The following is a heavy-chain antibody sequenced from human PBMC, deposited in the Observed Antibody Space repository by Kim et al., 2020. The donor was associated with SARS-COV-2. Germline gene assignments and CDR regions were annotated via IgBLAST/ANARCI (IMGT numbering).Heavy chain of an antibody. CDR3: ARGDRGEYYFDY. V-gene: IGHV1-69*01. J-gene: IGHJ4*02. Sequence: NYAQKFKGRVTITADESTSTAYMELSSLRSEDTAVYYCARGDRGEYYFDYWGQGTLVTVSS. D-gene: IGHD2-21*01.